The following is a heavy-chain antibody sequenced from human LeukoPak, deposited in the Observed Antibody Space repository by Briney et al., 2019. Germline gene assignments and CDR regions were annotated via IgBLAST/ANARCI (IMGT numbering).Heavy chain of an antibody. V-gene: IGHV3-53*04. D-gene: IGHD2-2*01. CDR2: IYSGGST. J-gene: IGHJ5*02. CDR1: GFTVSSNY. Sequence: GGSLRLSCAASGFTVSSNYMSWVRQAPGKGLEWVSVIYSGGSTYYADSVKGRFTISRHNSKNTLYLQMNSPRAEDTAVYYCARVRRSTSWSFDPWGQGTLVTVSS. CDR3: ARVRRSTSWSFDP.